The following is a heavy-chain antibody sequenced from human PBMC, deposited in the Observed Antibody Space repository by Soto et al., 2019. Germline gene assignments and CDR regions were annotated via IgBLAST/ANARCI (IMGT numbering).Heavy chain of an antibody. CDR3: ASAAAARPGQARYYDYGMDV. D-gene: IGHD6-13*01. Sequence: QVQLVQSGAEVKKPGSSVKVSCKASGGTFSSYAISWVRQAPGQGLEWMGGIIPIFGTANYAQKFQGRVTITADESTSTAYMELSSLRSEDTAVYYCASAAAARPGQARYYDYGMDVWGQGTTVTVSS. V-gene: IGHV1-69*12. J-gene: IGHJ6*01. CDR1: GGTFSSYA. CDR2: IIPIFGTA.